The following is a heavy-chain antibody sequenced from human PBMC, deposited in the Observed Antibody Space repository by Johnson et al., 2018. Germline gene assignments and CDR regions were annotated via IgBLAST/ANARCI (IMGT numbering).Heavy chain of an antibody. CDR2: VSFDGSDE. J-gene: IGHJ5*02. CDR3: AKDRKINFSKNPYHLSNDFDP. D-gene: IGHD3-3*01. CDR1: GFTFMNYG. V-gene: IGHV3-30*18. Sequence: QVQLVQSGGGVVQPGRSLRLSCAVSGFTFMNYGMHWVRQAPGKGLEWVAAVSFDGSDEYYAESVKGRFTVSRDNSKNTVYLHMNSLRPDATAVYYCAKDRKINFSKNPYHLSNDFDPWGQGTLVTVSS.